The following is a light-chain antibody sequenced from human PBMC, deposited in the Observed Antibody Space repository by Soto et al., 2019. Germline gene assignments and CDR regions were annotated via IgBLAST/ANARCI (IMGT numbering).Light chain of an antibody. CDR2: GND. J-gene: IGLJ1*01. V-gene: IGLV1-40*01. Sequence: QPVLTQPPSVSGAPGQRVIISCTGSSSTIGAGYDVHWYQQLPGTAPRLLIYGNDNRPSGVPDRFSGSKSGTSASLAITGLQIEDEADYYCQSYDNSRSSLSGYVFGTGTKLTVL. CDR3: QSYDNSRSSLSGYV. CDR1: SSTIGAGYD.